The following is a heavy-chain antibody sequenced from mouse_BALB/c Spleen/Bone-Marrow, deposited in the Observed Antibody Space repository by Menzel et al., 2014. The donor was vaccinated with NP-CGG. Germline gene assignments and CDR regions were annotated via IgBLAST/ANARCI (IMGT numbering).Heavy chain of an antibody. V-gene: IGHV1S81*02. Sequence: VQLQQSGAELVKPGASVKLSCKASGYTFTSYWMHWVKQRPGQGLEWIGEIDPSTGRTDYNKKFKSQATLPVDKSSSTAYMHLSSLTSEDSAVYYCARINGYDYWGQGTTLTVSS. CDR3: ARINGYDY. CDR2: IDPSTGRT. D-gene: IGHD2-2*01. CDR1: GYTFTSYW. J-gene: IGHJ2*01.